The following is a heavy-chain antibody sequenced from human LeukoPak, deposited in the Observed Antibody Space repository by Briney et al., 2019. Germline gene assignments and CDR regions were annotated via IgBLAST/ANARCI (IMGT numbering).Heavy chain of an antibody. CDR2: ISSVSKYM. CDR3: ARDPIGIVHQFDY. V-gene: IGHV3-21*01. J-gene: IGHJ4*02. D-gene: IGHD2/OR15-2a*01. Sequence: PGGSLRLSCAASGFTFSTYAMTWVRQAPGKGLEWVSCISSVSKYMYYADSVKGRITVSRDNAKNSVYLQMNSLRVEDTAVYYCARDPIGIVHQFDYWGQGALVTVSS. CDR1: GFTFSTYA.